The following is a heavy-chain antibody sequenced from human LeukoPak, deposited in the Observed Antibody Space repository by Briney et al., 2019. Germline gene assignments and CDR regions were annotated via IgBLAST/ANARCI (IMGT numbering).Heavy chain of an antibody. V-gene: IGHV4-39*07. CDR3: ARDYYDSSGYYYFDY. D-gene: IGHD3-22*01. J-gene: IGHJ4*02. Sequence: SETLSLTCTVSGGSISSSSYYWGWIRQPPGKGLEWIGSIYYSGSTYYNPSLKSRVTISLDTSKNQFSLNLSSVTAEDTAVYYCARDYYDSSGYYYFDYWGQGTLVTVSS. CDR1: GGSISSSSYY. CDR2: IYYSGST.